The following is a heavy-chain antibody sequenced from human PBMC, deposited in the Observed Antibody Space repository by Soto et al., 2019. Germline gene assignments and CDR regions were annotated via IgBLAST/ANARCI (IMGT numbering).Heavy chain of an antibody. D-gene: IGHD1-26*01. CDR3: ARDKRWELRLEQHNGMDV. CDR2: ISSSSSYK. V-gene: IGHV3-21*01. J-gene: IGHJ6*02. Sequence: EVQLVESGGGLVKPGGSLRLSCAASGFTFRSYSMNWDRQAPGKGLEWVSCISSSSSYKYDADSVKGRFTISRDNGKNSLYLQMNSLRAEDTAVYYCARDKRWELRLEQHNGMDVCGQGTTVTVSS. CDR1: GFTFRSYS.